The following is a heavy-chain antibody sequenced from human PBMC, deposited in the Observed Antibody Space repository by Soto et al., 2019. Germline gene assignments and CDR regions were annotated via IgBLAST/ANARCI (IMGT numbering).Heavy chain of an antibody. Sequence: EVQLVESGGGLVQPGGSLRLSCAASGFTFSSYWMHWVRQAPGKGLVWVSHINSDGSSTNHADSVKGRFTISRDNAKNTLYLQTNSLRAEDTAVYCCAREFWQLGAWFDPWGQGTLVTVSS. D-gene: IGHD6-6*01. CDR1: GFTFSSYW. CDR2: INSDGSST. J-gene: IGHJ5*02. V-gene: IGHV3-74*01. CDR3: AREFWQLGAWFDP.